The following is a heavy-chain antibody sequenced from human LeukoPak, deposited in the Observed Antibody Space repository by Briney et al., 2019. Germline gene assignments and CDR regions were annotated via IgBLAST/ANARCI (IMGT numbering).Heavy chain of an antibody. J-gene: IGHJ4*02. Sequence: SETLSLTCTVSGGSISSYYWSWIRQPPGKGLEWIGYIYYSGSTNFNPSLKSRVTISLDASKDQFSLKLSSVTAADTAVYYCASGNWNYYYFDYWGQGTLVTVSS. CDR1: GGSISSYY. CDR3: ASGNWNYYYFDY. V-gene: IGHV4-59*01. CDR2: IYYSGST. D-gene: IGHD1-7*01.